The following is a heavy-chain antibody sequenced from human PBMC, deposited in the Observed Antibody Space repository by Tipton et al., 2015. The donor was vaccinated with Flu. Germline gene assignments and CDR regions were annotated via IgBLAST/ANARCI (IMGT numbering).Heavy chain of an antibody. CDR3: ARGHGAGYFDY. D-gene: IGHD3-16*01. J-gene: IGHJ4*02. V-gene: IGHV3-66*01. CDR1: GFTVSSNY. Sequence: SLRLSCAASGFTVSSNYMSWVRQTPGKGLEWVSVIYSGGSTFYADSVKGRFTISRDNSKHTLYLQMNSLRAEDTAVYYCARGHGAGYFDYWGQGTLVTVSS. CDR2: IYSGGST.